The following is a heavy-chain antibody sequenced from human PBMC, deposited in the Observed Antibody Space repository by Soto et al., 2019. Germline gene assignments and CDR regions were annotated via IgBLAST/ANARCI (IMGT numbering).Heavy chain of an antibody. CDR3: ARVTMITFGGVIVNPDAFDI. CDR2: ISGSGGST. D-gene: IGHD3-16*02. CDR1: GFTFSSYA. J-gene: IGHJ3*02. Sequence: PGGSLRLSCAASGFTFSSYAMSWVRQAPGKGLGWVSAISGSGGSTYYADSVKGRFTISRDDAKNSLYLQMNSLRAEDTAVYYCARVTMITFGGVIVNPDAFDIWGQGTMVTVSS. V-gene: IGHV3-23*01.